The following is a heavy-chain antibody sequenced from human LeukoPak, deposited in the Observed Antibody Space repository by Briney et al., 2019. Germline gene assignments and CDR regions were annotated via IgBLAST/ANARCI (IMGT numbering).Heavy chain of an antibody. V-gene: IGHV3-30*02. D-gene: IGHD3-22*01. CDR1: GFTFSSYG. CDR3: ARDGYYYDSSGCCDAFDI. Sequence: GGSLRLSCAASGFTFSSYGMHWVRQAPGKGLEWVAFIRYDGSNKYYADSVKGRFTISRDNAKNSLYLQMNSLRAEDTAVYYCARDGYYYDSSGCCDAFDIWGQGTMVTVSS. CDR2: IRYDGSNK. J-gene: IGHJ3*02.